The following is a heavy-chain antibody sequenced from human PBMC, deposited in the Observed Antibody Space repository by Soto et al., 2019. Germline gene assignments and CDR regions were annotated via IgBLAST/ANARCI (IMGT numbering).Heavy chain of an antibody. J-gene: IGHJ6*02. D-gene: IGHD3-3*01. CDR1: GGTISSGGYY. Sequence: SETLSLTCTVSGGTISSGGYYWSWIRQHPGKGLEWIGYIYYSGSTYYNPSLKSRVTISVDTSKNQFSLKLSSVTAADTAVYYCARAQVLRLLYGMDVWGQGTTVTVSS. V-gene: IGHV4-31*03. CDR2: IYYSGST. CDR3: ARAQVLRLLYGMDV.